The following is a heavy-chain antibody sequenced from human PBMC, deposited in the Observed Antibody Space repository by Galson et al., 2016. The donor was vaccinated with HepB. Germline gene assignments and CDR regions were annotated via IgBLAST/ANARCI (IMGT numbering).Heavy chain of an antibody. V-gene: IGHV2-5*02. D-gene: IGHD3-10*01. CDR3: AHGLYGSPQFYYCCLDI. J-gene: IGHJ6*02. CDR2: VFWDDNE. CDR1: GFSLNTGGVN. Sequence: LVKPTQTLTLTCTFSGFSLNTGGVNLGWVRQPPGKALEWLALVFWDDNEHYNPSLTSRLSITKDTSNSRVVLTMTNMDPMDTATYFCAHGLYGSPQFYYCCLDIWGQGATVIVSS.